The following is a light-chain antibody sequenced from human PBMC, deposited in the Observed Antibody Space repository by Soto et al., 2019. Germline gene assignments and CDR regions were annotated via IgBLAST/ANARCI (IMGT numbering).Light chain of an antibody. V-gene: IGLV2-8*01. CDR1: SSDVGAYNY. J-gene: IGLJ2*01. CDR2: EVN. Sequence: QSALTQPPSASGSPGQSVTISCTGTSSDVGAYNYVSWYQQHPGKAPKLMIYEVNKRPSGVPDRFSGSKSGDTASLTVSGLHADDEADYYCISYAGTTQVAIGGGTKLTVL. CDR3: ISYAGTTQVA.